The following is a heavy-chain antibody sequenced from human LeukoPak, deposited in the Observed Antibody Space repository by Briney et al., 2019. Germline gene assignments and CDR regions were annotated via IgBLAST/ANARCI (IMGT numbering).Heavy chain of an antibody. J-gene: IGHJ4*02. CDR1: GFTVRDSY. V-gene: IGHV3-66*04. CDR2: IYVSGTT. CDR3: GRHAYGGSPPLS. D-gene: IGHD3-10*01. Sequence: PGGSLRLSCAASGFTVRDSYMSWVRQAPGKQLEWLAFIYVSGTTFYAASVKGRFTISRDSSKNTVYFQMNSLRAEDTALYYCGRHAYGGSPPLSWGQGTLVTVSS.